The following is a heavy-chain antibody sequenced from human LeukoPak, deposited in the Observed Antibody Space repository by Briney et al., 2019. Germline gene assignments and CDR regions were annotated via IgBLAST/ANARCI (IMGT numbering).Heavy chain of an antibody. CDR1: GVTFSSHS. D-gene: IGHD1-26*01. Sequence: GGSLRLSCAASGVTFSSHSMHWVRQAPGKGLEWVSSISSSGGGTYYADSVKGRFTISRDNSKNTLSLQMNSLKAEDTAVYYCAKINSGSYTDYWGQGTLVTVSS. J-gene: IGHJ4*02. CDR2: ISSSGGGT. V-gene: IGHV3-23*01. CDR3: AKINSGSYTDY.